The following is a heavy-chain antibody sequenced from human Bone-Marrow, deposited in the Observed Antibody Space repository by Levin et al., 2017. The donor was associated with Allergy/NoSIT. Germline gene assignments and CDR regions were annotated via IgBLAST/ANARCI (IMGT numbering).Heavy chain of an antibody. Sequence: GGSLRLSCTASGFTFNDHYMSWIRQAPGKGLEYVSYSSESVKTVYYADSVKGRFTISRDNSKNSVYLQMNSLRADDTAVYFCARGGLFYYLDWWGQGTLVTVSA. CDR1: GFTFNDHY. V-gene: IGHV3-11*01. CDR2: SSESVKTV. CDR3: ARGGLFYYLDW. J-gene: IGHJ4*02.